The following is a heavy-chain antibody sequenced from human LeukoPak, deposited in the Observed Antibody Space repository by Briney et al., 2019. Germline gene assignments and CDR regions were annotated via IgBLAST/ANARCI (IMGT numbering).Heavy chain of an antibody. D-gene: IGHD6-13*01. J-gene: IGHJ6*02. CDR3: ATDPTLYSSSWAGMDV. V-gene: IGHV1-24*01. CDR2: FDPEDGET. Sequence: RVSCKVSGYTLTELSMHWVRQARGKGLEWMGGFDPEDGETIYAQKFQGRVTMTEDTSTDTAYMELSSLRSEDTAVYYCATDPTLYSSSWAGMDVWGQGTTVTVSS. CDR1: GYTLTELS.